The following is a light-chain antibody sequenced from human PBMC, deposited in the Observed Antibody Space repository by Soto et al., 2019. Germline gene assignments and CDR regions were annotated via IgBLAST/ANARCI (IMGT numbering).Light chain of an antibody. CDR2: GAS. Sequence: EIVMTQSPATLSVSPGERATLSCRASQSVRSNFAWYQQKPGQAPRLLIYGASTRATGIPARFSGSGSGTEFTLTISSLQSEDFAVYYCQQYNNWPFTFGTGTKVDIK. CDR3: QQYNNWPFT. CDR1: QSVRSN. J-gene: IGKJ3*01. V-gene: IGKV3-15*01.